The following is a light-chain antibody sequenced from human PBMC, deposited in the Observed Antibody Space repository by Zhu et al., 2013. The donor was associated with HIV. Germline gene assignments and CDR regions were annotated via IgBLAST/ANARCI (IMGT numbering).Light chain of an antibody. J-gene: IGLJ2*01. CDR1: SSNIGNNY. V-gene: IGLV1-51*01. Sequence: QSVLTQPPSMSAAPGQKVTISCSGSSSNIGNNYVSWYQQLPGTAPKLLIYGSNKRPSGIPDRFSGSKSGTSATLGITGLQTGDEADYYCGTWDTSLSAVVFGGGTKLTVL. CDR3: GTWDTSLSAVV. CDR2: GSN.